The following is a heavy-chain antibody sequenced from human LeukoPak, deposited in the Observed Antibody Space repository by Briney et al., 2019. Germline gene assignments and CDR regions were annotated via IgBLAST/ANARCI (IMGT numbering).Heavy chain of an antibody. CDR1: GGTFSSYA. CDR3: AREVEQLPGDY. CDR2: IIPILGIA. D-gene: IGHD6-6*01. V-gene: IGHV1-69*04. Sequence: GASVKVSCKASGGTFSSYAISWVRQAPGQGLEWMGRIIPILGIANYAQKFQGRVTITADKSTSTAYMELSSLRSEDTAVYYCAREVEQLPGDYWGQGTLVTVSS. J-gene: IGHJ4*02.